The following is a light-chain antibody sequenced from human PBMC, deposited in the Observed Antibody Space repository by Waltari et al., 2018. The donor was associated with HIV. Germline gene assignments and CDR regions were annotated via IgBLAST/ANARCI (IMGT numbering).Light chain of an antibody. J-gene: IGKJ2*01. Sequence: DIQMTQSPSTLSASVGGRVTITSRASQSINSWLPWYQQRPGKAPNLLIYKASDLESGVSSRFSGSGSGTEFILTISSLQPDDFATYYCQQYNTYPVTFGQGTRLEIK. CDR3: QQYNTYPVT. CDR1: QSINSW. V-gene: IGKV1-5*03. CDR2: KAS.